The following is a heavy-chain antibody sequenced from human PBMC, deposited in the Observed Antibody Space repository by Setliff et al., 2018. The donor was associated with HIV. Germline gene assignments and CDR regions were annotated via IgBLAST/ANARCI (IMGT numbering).Heavy chain of an antibody. CDR3: AREIGDYYDSSGYYPPTDYYYGMDV. CDR2: ISAYNGKT. CDR1: GYTFTSYD. D-gene: IGHD3-22*01. Sequence: GASVKVSCKASGYTFTSYDISWVRQAPGQGLEWMGWISAYNGKTNYAQKPQGRVTMTTDTSTSTAYMELRSLRSDDTAVYYCAREIGDYYDSSGYYPPTDYYYGMDVWGQGTTVTVSS. J-gene: IGHJ6*02. V-gene: IGHV1-18*01.